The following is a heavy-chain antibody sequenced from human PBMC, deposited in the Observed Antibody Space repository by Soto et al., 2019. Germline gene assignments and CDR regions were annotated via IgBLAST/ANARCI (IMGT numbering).Heavy chain of an antibody. CDR3: ARSRNYYDRSGGVDY. CDR2: IYPGDSDT. V-gene: IGHV5-51*01. CDR1: GWSFTSFW. D-gene: IGHD3-22*01. Sequence: EPLKIHCNGSGWSFTSFWIGWVRQMPGKGLEWMGIIYPGDSDTRYSPSFQGQVTISADKSISTAYLQWSSLKASDTAMYFCARSRNYYDRSGGVDYRGQGTLVTVSS. J-gene: IGHJ4*02.